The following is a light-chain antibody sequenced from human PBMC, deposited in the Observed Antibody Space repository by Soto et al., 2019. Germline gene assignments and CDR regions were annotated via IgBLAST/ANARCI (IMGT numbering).Light chain of an antibody. CDR1: STDIDYYDL. V-gene: IGLV2-23*01. Sequence: QSALTQPASVSGSPGQSITISCTGASTDIDYYDLVSWYQQHPGKAPKLMIYGDSKRPSGVSNRFSGSKSGNTASLTISGLQAEDEADYYCCSYARSSTYVFGTGTKLTVL. CDR2: GDS. J-gene: IGLJ1*01. CDR3: CSYARSSTYV.